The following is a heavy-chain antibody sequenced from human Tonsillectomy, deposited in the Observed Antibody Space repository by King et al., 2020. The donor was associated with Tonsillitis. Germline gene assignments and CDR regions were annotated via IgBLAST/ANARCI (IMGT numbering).Heavy chain of an antibody. Sequence: QLQESGPGLVKPSQTLSLTCTVSGASISGGSYYWSWIRQPAGKGLEWIGRIYTTGNTNYNPSLKSPVTMSVDTSKNQFSLMLNSVTAADTAVYYCARSGYSSGYQDFWGQGTLVTVSS. CDR2: IYTTGNT. CDR1: GASISGGSYY. CDR3: ARSGYSSGYQDF. J-gene: IGHJ4*02. D-gene: IGHD6-19*01. V-gene: IGHV4-61*02.